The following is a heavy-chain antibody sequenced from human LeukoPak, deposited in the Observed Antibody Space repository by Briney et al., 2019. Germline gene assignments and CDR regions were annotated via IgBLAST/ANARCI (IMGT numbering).Heavy chain of an antibody. CDR2: INPNSGGT. Sequence: GASAKVSCKASGYTFTGYYMHWVRQAPGQGLEWMGWINPNSGGTNYAQKFQGRVTMTRDTSISTAYMELSRLRSDDTAVYYCARDVVVVAATPSDAFDIWGQGTMVTVSS. J-gene: IGHJ3*02. V-gene: IGHV1-2*02. CDR3: ARDVVVVAATPSDAFDI. CDR1: GYTFTGYY. D-gene: IGHD2-15*01.